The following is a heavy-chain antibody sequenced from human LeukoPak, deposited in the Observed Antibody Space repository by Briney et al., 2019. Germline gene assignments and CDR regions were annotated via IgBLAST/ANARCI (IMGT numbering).Heavy chain of an antibody. V-gene: IGHV5-10-1*01. CDR2: IDPSDSYT. D-gene: IGHD6-13*01. CDR3: ARGVWVAAAGNWFDP. CDR1: GYSFTSYW. J-gene: IGHJ5*02. Sequence: GESLRISCKGSGYSFTSYWISWVRQMPGKGLEWMGRIDPSDSYTNYNPSFQGHVTISADKSISTAYLQWSSLKASDTAMYYCARGVWVAAAGNWFDPWGQGTLVTVSS.